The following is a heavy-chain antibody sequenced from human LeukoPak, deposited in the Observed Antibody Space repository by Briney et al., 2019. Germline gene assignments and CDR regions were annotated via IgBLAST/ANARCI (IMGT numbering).Heavy chain of an antibody. CDR2: IYYSGST. J-gene: IGHJ5*02. CDR1: GGSISSSSYY. CDR3: ARASWGGSIDP. Sequence: SETLSLTCTVSGGSISSSSYYWGWIRQPPGKGLEWIGSIYYSGSTYYNPSLKSRVTISVDTSKNQFSLKLSSVTAADTAVYYCARASWGGSIDPWGQGTLVTVSS. D-gene: IGHD5-12*01. V-gene: IGHV4-39*07.